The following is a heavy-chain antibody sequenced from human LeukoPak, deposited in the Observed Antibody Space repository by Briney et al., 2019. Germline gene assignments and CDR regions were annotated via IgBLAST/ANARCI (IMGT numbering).Heavy chain of an antibody. D-gene: IGHD1-14*01. CDR1: AYTFTGYY. V-gene: IGHV1-2*02. Sequence: GASVKVSCKASAYTFTGYYLHWVRQAPGQGLQWMGWIDPNNGDTEYAQKFQGRVTTTRDRSISTAYMELGRLTSDDTAVYYCARRSRNGLDAFDIWGQGTMVTVSS. CDR2: IDPNNGDT. J-gene: IGHJ3*02. CDR3: ARRSRNGLDAFDI.